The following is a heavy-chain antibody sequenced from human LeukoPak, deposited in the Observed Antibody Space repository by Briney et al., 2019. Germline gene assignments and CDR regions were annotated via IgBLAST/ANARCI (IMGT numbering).Heavy chain of an antibody. Sequence: ASVKVSCKASGYTFTSYDINWVRQAPGQGREWMGWISAYNGNTNYAQKLQGRVTMTTDTSTSTAYMELRSLRSDDTAVYYCARDRANYYDSSGNDAFDIWGQGTMVTVSS. V-gene: IGHV1-18*01. CDR2: ISAYNGNT. D-gene: IGHD3-22*01. J-gene: IGHJ3*02. CDR1: GYTFTSYD. CDR3: ARDRANYYDSSGNDAFDI.